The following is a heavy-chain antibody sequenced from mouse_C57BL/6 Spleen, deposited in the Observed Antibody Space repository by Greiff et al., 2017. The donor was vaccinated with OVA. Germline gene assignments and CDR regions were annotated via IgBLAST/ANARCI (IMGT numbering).Heavy chain of an antibody. V-gene: IGHV5-17*01. CDR3: AGGYYGSSYDENYYAMDY. Sequence: DVMLVESGGGLVKPGGSLKLSCAASGFTFSDYGMHWVRQAPEKGLEWVAYISSGSSTIYYADTVKGRFTISRDNAKNTLFLQMTRLRSEDTAMYYCAGGYYGSSYDENYYAMDYWGQGTSVTVSS. CDR1: GFTFSDYG. CDR2: ISSGSSTI. D-gene: IGHD1-1*01. J-gene: IGHJ4*01.